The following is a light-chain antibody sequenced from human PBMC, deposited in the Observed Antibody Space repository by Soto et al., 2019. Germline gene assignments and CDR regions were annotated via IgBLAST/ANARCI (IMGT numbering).Light chain of an antibody. J-gene: IGKJ5*01. CDR2: DAS. V-gene: IGKV1-33*01. CDR1: QDISTY. Sequence: DIQMTQSPSSLSASVGDRVTITCQASQDISTYLNWYQQKPGKAPKLLIYDASKLETGVPSRFSGSGSGTDFTFTISSLQPEDIATYYCQQYNDLPITFGQGTRLEIK. CDR3: QQYNDLPIT.